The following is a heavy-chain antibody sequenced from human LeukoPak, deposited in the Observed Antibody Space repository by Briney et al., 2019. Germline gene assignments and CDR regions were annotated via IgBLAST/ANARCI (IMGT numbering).Heavy chain of an antibody. V-gene: IGHV3-23*01. CDR1: GFSFSNYA. D-gene: IGHD4-17*01. J-gene: IGHJ4*02. CDR3: AKRKTTVITMDYFDY. Sequence: QPGGSLRLSCAASGFSFSNYAMSWVRQAPGKGLEWVSGISGGTGTPFYADSEKGRFTISRDNSKNTLYLQMSSLRGEDTAVYYCAKRKTTVITMDYFDYWGQGTLVTVSS. CDR2: ISGGTGTP.